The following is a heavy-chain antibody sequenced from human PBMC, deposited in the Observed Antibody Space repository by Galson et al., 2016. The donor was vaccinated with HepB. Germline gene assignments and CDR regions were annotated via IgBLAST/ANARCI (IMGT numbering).Heavy chain of an antibody. D-gene: IGHD2-15*01. CDR3: ERGGPGHVLLPHWYDP. CDR2: IIPIFGTV. CDR1: GDTASGYV. V-gene: IGHV1-69*13. J-gene: IGHJ5*02. Sequence: AVKVSGKAYGDTASGYVVTWVREAPGQGLEWGGGIIPIFGTVNSAQSFQGRVTITADESTRTVYMELTGLISEDTAAYDCERGGPGHVLLPHWYDPRGQGTLVSVSS.